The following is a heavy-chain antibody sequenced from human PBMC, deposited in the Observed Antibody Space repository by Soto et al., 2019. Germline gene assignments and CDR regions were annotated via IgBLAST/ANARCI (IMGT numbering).Heavy chain of an antibody. CDR1: GYTFTSYG. CDR2: ISGYNNNK. CDR3: ARVGAIAPAEGDY. J-gene: IGHJ4*02. V-gene: IGHV1-18*01. Sequence: QIQLVQSGTEVREPGASVKVSCQASGYTFTSYGIIWVRQAPGQGLELMVWISGYNNNKNYAQKYQARVTMTTDTSTRTAYMELRSLRSDDTAVYYCARVGAIAPAEGDYWGQGTLVTVSS. D-gene: IGHD6-13*01.